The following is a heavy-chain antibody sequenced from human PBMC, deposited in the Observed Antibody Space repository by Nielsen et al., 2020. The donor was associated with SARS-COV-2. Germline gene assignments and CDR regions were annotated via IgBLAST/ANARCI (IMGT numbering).Heavy chain of an antibody. CDR2: ISAYNGNT. Sequence: ASVKVSCKASGYTFTSYGISWVRQAPGQGLEWMGWISAYNGNTKYAQKLQGRVTMTTDTSTSTAYMELRSLRSDDTAVYYCARECIGGLYCSGGSCEHYYYYYMDVWGKATTVTVSS. J-gene: IGHJ6*03. CDR3: ARECIGGLYCSGGSCEHYYYYYMDV. V-gene: IGHV1-18*04. CDR1: GYTFTSYG. D-gene: IGHD2-15*01.